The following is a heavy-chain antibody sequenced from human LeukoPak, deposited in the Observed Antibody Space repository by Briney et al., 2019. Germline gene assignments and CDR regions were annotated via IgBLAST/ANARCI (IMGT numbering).Heavy chain of an antibody. V-gene: IGHV1-8*01. CDR1: GYTFTSYV. CDR3: ARGRYCSGGSCSNWFDP. J-gene: IGHJ5*02. Sequence: ASVKVSCKASGYTFTSYVINWVRQATGQGLEWMGWMNPNSGNTGYAQRFQGRVTMTRNTSISTAYMELSSLRSEDTAVYYCARGRYCSGGSCSNWFDPWGQGTLVTVSS. CDR2: MNPNSGNT. D-gene: IGHD2-15*01.